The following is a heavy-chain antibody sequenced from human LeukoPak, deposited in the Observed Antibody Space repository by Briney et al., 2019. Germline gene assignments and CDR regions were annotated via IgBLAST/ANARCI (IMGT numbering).Heavy chain of an antibody. J-gene: IGHJ4*03. V-gene: IGHV1-2*02. CDR3: GTLLSNGPFDY. Sequence: ASVKVSCKASGYTFTGYYMHWVRQAPGQGLEWMGWIYPNSGATKYAQKFQGRVTMTRDTSISTAYMGLSRLTSDDTAVYYCGTLLSNGPFDYWGQGTLVTVSS. CDR2: IYPNSGAT. CDR1: GYTFTGYY.